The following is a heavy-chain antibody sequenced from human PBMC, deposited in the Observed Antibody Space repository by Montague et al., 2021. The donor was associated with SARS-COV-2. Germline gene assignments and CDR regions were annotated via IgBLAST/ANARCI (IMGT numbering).Heavy chain of an antibody. J-gene: IGHJ6*02. Sequence: SLRLSCAASGFTFSSYAMSWVRQAPGKGLEWVSVIHSGGSSTYYADSVKGRFTISRDNSKNTLYLQMNSLRAEDTAVYYCARVGFSYYYYGMDVWGQGTTVTVSS. CDR1: GFTFSSYA. CDR2: IHSGGSST. CDR3: ARVGFSYYYYGMDV. D-gene: IGHD1-26*01. V-gene: IGHV3-23*03.